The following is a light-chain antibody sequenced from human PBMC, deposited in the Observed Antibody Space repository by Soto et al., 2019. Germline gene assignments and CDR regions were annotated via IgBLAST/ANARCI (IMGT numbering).Light chain of an antibody. V-gene: IGLV2-8*01. CDR3: SAYAGSSTHVV. Sequence: QSALTQPPSASGSPGQSVTISCTGTSSDVGGYNYVSWYQQHPGKAPKLMIYEVTHRPSGVPGRFSGSKSGNTASLTVSGLQVEDEADYYCSAYAGSSTHVVFGGGTKLTVL. CDR2: EVT. J-gene: IGLJ2*01. CDR1: SSDVGGYNY.